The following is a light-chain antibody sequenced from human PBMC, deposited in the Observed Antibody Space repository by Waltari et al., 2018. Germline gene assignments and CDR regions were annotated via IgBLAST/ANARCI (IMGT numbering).Light chain of an antibody. CDR1: SSNLGGNT. V-gene: IGLV1-44*01. CDR2: NNN. CDR3: AAWDDSLNAVV. J-gene: IGLJ2*01. Sequence: QSVLTQPPSASGTHGQRVTISCSGSSSNLGGNTVNWYQQPPGAAPKLLIYNNNQRPSGVPDRFSGSKSGTSASLAISSLQSEDEAHYYCAAWDDSLNAVVFGGGTKLTVL.